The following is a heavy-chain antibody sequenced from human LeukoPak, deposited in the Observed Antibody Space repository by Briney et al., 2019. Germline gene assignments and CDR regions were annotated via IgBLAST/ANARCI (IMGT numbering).Heavy chain of an antibody. D-gene: IGHD3-10*01. J-gene: IGHJ4*02. CDR3: ARGISELLWFGELLFY. V-gene: IGHV1-69*05. CDR1: GGTFSSYA. Sequence: SVKVSCKASGGTFSSYAISWVRQAPGQGLEWMGGIIPIFGTANYAQKFQGRVTMTTDTSTSTAYMELRSLRSDDTAVYYCARGISELLWFGELLFYWGQGTLVTVSS. CDR2: IIPIFGTA.